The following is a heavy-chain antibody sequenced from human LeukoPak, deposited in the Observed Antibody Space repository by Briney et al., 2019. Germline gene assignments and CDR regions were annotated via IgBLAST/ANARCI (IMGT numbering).Heavy chain of an antibody. CDR2: IRSKAYGGIT. Sequence: GGSLRLSCTASGFTFGDYAMSWFRQAPGKGLEWVGFIRSKAYGGITEYAASVEGRFTISRDDSKSIAYLQMNSLKTEDTAVYYCTRDNLNVLWFGELQAPNDAFDIWGQGTMVTVSS. V-gene: IGHV3-49*03. J-gene: IGHJ3*02. D-gene: IGHD3-10*01. CDR3: TRDNLNVLWFGELQAPNDAFDI. CDR1: GFTFGDYA.